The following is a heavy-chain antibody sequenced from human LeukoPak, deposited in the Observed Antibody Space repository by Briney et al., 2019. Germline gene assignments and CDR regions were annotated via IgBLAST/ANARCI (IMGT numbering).Heavy chain of an antibody. V-gene: IGHV4-38-2*01. D-gene: IGHD1-26*01. J-gene: IGHJ4*02. CDR2: IYHSGST. CDR3: AKVKTGSSADPFYF. CDR1: GYSISSGYY. Sequence: SETLSLSCAVSGYSISSGYYWGWIRQPRGKGLECIGNIYHSGSTYYNPSLEPRVTISLDTSKNHFSLRMAYVTAADPAIYYCAKVKTGSSADPFYFWGQGTLVTVSS.